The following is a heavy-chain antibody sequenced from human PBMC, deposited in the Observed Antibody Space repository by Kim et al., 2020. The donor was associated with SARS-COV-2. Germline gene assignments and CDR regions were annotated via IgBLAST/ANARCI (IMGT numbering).Heavy chain of an antibody. J-gene: IGHJ6*02. CDR3: AKAFRAAAGPYYYYAMDV. V-gene: IGHV3-23*01. Sequence: GGSLRLSCAASGFTFRSYAMSWVRQAPGKGLEWVSTVSGNGGSTYYADSVRGRFSISRDNSKNTLYRQMNSLRAEDTALYYCAKAFRAAAGPYYYYAMDVWGQGTTVTVSS. D-gene: IGHD6-13*01. CDR2: VSGNGGST. CDR1: GFTFRSYA.